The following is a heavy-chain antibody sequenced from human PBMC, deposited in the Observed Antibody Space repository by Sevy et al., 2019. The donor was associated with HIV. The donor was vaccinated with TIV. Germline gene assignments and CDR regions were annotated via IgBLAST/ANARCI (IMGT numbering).Heavy chain of an antibody. CDR2: IYYSGST. CDR1: GGSISSGGYY. V-gene: IGHV4-31*03. J-gene: IGHJ6*02. Sequence: SETLSLTCTVSGGSISSGGYYWSWIRQHPGKGLEWIGCIYYSGSTYYNPSLKSRISIFVDTSKKQFSLNLTSAIAADTAVYYCARDRHQLVHPLLSGMDFWGQGITVTVSS. CDR3: ARDRHQLVHPLLSGMDF. D-gene: IGHD6-13*01.